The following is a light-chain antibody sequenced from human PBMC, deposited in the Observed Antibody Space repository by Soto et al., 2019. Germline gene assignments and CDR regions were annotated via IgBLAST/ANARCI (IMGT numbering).Light chain of an antibody. V-gene: IGKV3-20*01. J-gene: IGKJ2*01. CDR3: QQYATSPST. CDR2: GAS. Sequence: DIVLEQSPGTLSLSPGESATLSCRASQSVRSGSLAWYQQKPGQAPRLLIYGASSRASGIRDSFSGSGSGTDFTLTISRLEPEDFAVYYCQQYATSPSTFGQGTKLEIK. CDR1: QSVRSGS.